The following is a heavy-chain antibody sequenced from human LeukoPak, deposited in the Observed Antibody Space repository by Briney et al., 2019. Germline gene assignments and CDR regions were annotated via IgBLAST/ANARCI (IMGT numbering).Heavy chain of an antibody. CDR2: ICSGGNT. V-gene: IGHV3-53*01. J-gene: IGHJ4*02. Sequence: GGSLRLSCAASGFIFTNYFMSWVRQAPGKGLEWVSLICSGGNTYYADSVKGRFTSSRDDSKNTLYLQMNSLRAEDTAVYYCARRYCSGGTCYFFDYWGQGTLVTVSS. CDR1: GFIFTNYF. D-gene: IGHD2-15*01. CDR3: ARRYCSGGTCYFFDY.